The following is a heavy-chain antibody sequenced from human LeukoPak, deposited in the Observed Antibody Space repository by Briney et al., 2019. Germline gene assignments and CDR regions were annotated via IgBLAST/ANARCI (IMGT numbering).Heavy chain of an antibody. CDR2: INHSGST. CDR3: ASTSDSSGYYYVDY. CDR1: GGSFSGYY. V-gene: IGHV4-34*01. D-gene: IGHD3-22*01. J-gene: IGHJ4*02. Sequence: SETLSLTCAVYGGSFSGYYWSWIRQPPGKGLEWIGEINHSGSTNYNPSLMSRVTISVDTSKNQFSLKLSSVTAADTAVYYCASTSDSSGYYYVDYWGQGTLVTVSS.